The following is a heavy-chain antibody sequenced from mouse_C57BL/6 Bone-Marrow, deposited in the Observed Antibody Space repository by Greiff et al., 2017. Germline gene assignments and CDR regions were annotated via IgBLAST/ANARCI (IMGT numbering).Heavy chain of an antibody. V-gene: IGHV1-64*01. Sequence: QVQLQQPGAELVKPGASVKLSCKASGYTFTSYWMHWVKQRPGQGLEWIGMIHPNSGSTNYNEKFKSKATLTVDKSSSTAYMQLSSLTSEDSAVYYCARKEDYYGSSSWYFDVWGTGTTVTVAS. CDR3: ARKEDYYGSSSWYFDV. D-gene: IGHD1-1*01. CDR2: IHPNSGST. CDR1: GYTFTSYW. J-gene: IGHJ1*03.